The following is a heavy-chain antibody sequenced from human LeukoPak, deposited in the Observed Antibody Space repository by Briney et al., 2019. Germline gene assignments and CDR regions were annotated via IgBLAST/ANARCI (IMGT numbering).Heavy chain of an antibody. D-gene: IGHD2-8*01. J-gene: IGHJ4*02. CDR1: GFIFTNYG. CDR2: INSDGRNT. CDR3: ARNSNGMSN. Sequence: PGGSLRLSCVASGFIFTNYGMMWVRQAPGKGLVWVSYINSDGRNTTYADSVKGRFTISRDNAKNTLYLQMSSLRAEDTAMYYCARNSNGMSNWGQGTLVIVSS. V-gene: IGHV3-74*01.